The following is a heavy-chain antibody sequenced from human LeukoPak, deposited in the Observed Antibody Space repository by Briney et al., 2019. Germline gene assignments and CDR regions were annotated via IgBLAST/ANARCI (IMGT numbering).Heavy chain of an antibody. CDR3: ARGLRGIMVRGAITDLNWFDP. CDR2: IYHRGST. V-gene: IGHV4-30-4*01. Sequence: PSETLSLTCTVSGGSISSGDYYWRWIRQPPGKGLEWIGYIYHRGSTHKNASIMSRISISVDTSKNQFSLKLSSVTAADTAVYFCARGLRGIMVRGAITDLNWFDPWGQGTLVTVSS. CDR1: GGSISSGDYY. D-gene: IGHD3-10*01. J-gene: IGHJ5*02.